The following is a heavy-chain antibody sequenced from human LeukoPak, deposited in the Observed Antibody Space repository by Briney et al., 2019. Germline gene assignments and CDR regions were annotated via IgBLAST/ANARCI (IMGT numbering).Heavy chain of an antibody. CDR2: ISYDGSNK. J-gene: IGHJ3*02. Sequence: SGGSLRLSCAASGFTFSSYAMHWVRQAPGKGLEWVAVISYDGSNKYYADSVKGRFTISRDNSKNTLYLQMNSLRAEDTAVYYCAREYAFDIWGQGTMVTVSS. V-gene: IGHV3-30-3*01. CDR3: AREYAFDI. CDR1: GFTFSSYA.